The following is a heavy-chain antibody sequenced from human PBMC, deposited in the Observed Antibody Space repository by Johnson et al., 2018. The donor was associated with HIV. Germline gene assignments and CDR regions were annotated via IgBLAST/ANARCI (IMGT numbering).Heavy chain of an antibody. J-gene: IGHJ3*02. D-gene: IGHD3-3*01. CDR2: IYSGGST. V-gene: IGHV3-66*01. CDR3: ARIQYNFCSDPTTLITMAFDI. Sequence: VQLVESGGGLVQPGGSLRLSCAASGLTVSSNYMSWVRQAPGKGLEWVSVIYSGGSTYYVDSVKGRFTIYRDNSKSTLYLQINSMRAEDTRVYYCARIQYNFCSDPTTLITMAFDIWGQGTMVTVSS. CDR1: GLTVSSNY.